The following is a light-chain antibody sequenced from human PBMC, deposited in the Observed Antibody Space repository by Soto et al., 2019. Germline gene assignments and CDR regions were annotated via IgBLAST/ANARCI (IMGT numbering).Light chain of an antibody. CDR3: QQYYSTPRT. V-gene: IGKV4-1*01. Sequence: DIVMTQSPDSLAVSLGERATINCKSSQSVLYSSNNKNYLAWYQQKPGQPPKVLIFWASTRESGVPDRFSGSGSETDFTLTISSLQAKDVAVYYCQQYYSTPRTFGQGTKVEIK. CDR2: WAS. J-gene: IGKJ1*01. CDR1: QSVLYSSNNKNY.